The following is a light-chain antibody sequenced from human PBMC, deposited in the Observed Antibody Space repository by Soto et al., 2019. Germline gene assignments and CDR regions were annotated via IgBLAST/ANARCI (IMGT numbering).Light chain of an antibody. Sequence: DIQMTQSPSTPSASVGDTVTITCRASQSISTWLAWYQQKPGKVPKLLIYKASSLQSGVPSRFSGIGSGTEFTLTISSLQPDDFATYYCQQYNFYSRTFGQGTKVEIK. V-gene: IGKV1-5*03. CDR1: QSISTW. CDR2: KAS. CDR3: QQYNFYSRT. J-gene: IGKJ1*01.